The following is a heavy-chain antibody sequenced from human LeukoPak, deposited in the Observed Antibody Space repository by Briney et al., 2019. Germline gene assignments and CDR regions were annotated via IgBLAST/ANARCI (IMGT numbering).Heavy chain of an antibody. V-gene: IGHV3-43*02. CDR1: GFAFDAYA. CDR3: ATWAFYHGMDV. Sequence: PGGFLRLSCVASGFAFDAYAMHWVRQAPGKGLEWVSLINADGGRTYYADSVKGRFTISRDNSKNSLYLQMNSLRTEDSALYYCATWAFYHGMDVWGQGTTVIVSS. J-gene: IGHJ6*02. D-gene: IGHD2/OR15-2a*01. CDR2: INADGGRT.